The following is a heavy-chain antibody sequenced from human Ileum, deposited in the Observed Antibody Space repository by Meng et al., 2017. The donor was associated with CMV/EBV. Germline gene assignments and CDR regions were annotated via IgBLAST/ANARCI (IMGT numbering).Heavy chain of an antibody. J-gene: IGHJ5*02. V-gene: IGHV6-1*01. CDR1: GDRSSSNDAA. CDR2: TYYRSKWYN. CDR3: ARGWQLGP. Sequence: QVYLFQTGTGLVTPSQTFSDTCVMPGDRSSSNDAAWNWISQSPSRGLEWLGRTYYRSKWYNEYAVSVKSRITINPDTSKNQFSLQLNSVTPEDTAVYYCARGWQLGPWGQGTLVTVSS. D-gene: IGHD4-23*01.